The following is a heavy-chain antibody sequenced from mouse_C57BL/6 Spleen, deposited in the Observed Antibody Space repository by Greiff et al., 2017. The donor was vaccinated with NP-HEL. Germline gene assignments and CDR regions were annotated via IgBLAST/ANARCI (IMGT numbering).Heavy chain of an antibody. Sequence: VQLQQPGAELVRPGTSVKLSCKASGYTFTSYWMHWVKQRPGQGLEWIGVIDPSDSYTNYNQKFKGKATLTVDTSSSTAYMQLSSLTSEDSAVYYCARSVNWDDYWGQGTTLTVSS. V-gene: IGHV1-59*01. D-gene: IGHD4-1*01. CDR2: IDPSDSYT. CDR1: GYTFTSYW. CDR3: ARSVNWDDY. J-gene: IGHJ2*01.